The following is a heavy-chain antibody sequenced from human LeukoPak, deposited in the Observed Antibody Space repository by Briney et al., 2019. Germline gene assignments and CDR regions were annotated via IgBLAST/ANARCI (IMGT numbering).Heavy chain of an antibody. V-gene: IGHV3-7*01. D-gene: IGHD5-18*01. Sequence: GGSLRLSCAASGFTFSSYWMSWVRQAPGKGLEWVANIKQDGSEKYYVDSVKGRFTISRDNAKTSLYLQMNSLRAEDTAVYYCARIQLWTPNDFDYWGQGTLVTVSS. CDR2: IKQDGSEK. J-gene: IGHJ4*02. CDR3: ARIQLWTPNDFDY. CDR1: GFTFSSYW.